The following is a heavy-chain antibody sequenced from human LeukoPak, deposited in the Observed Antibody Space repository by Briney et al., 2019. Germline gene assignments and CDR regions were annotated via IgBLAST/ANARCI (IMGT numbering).Heavy chain of an antibody. D-gene: IGHD2-15*01. J-gene: IGHJ4*02. CDR3: TTDSSGY. CDR2: IRSKANSYAT. V-gene: IGHV3-73*01. CDR1: GFTFSGSG. Sequence: GGSLRLSCAASGFTFSGSGMHWVRQASGKGLERVGRIRSKANSYATAYAASVKGRFTISRDDSKNTAYLQMNSLKIEDTAVYYCTTDSSGYWGQGTLVTVSS.